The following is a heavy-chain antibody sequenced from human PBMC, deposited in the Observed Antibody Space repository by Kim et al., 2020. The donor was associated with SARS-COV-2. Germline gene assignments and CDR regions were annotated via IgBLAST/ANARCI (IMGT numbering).Heavy chain of an antibody. V-gene: IGHV3-23*01. Sequence: YEASGEGRLTSSRDNTKNTLDLQMNSIRAEDTAVYYCAKRSYGHSRWFVPWGQGTLVTVSS. J-gene: IGHJ5*02. D-gene: IGHD5-18*01. CDR3: AKRSYGHSRWFVP.